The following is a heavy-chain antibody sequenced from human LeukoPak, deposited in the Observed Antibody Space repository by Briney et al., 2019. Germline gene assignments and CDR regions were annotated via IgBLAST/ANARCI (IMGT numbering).Heavy chain of an antibody. J-gene: IGHJ4*02. CDR1: GYTFTNYY. CDR3: ARPGHSSGSYYPDY. Sequence: GASVKVSCKASGYTFTNYYIHWVRQAPGQGIEWMGIINPSGGGTSYTQKFQGRVTMTRDTSTSTVYMELSSLRSEDAAVYYCARPGHSSGSYYPDYWGQGTLVTVSS. CDR2: INPSGGGT. D-gene: IGHD3-22*01. V-gene: IGHV1-46*01.